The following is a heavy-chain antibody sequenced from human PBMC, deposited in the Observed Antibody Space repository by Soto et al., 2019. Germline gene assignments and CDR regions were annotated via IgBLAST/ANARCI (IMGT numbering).Heavy chain of an antibody. CDR3: ARECGGDCTNAFDL. CDR1: GFTVSSNY. D-gene: IGHD2-21*01. Sequence: QLVESGGGLVQPGGSLRLSCAASGFTVSSNYMNWVRQAPGKGLEWLSVLYSGAGTYYADSVKDRFTISRDYSKNTLYLQLNSLRAEDTAIYYCARECGGDCTNAFDLWGQGTMVTVSP. V-gene: IGHV3-66*01. CDR2: LYSGAGT. J-gene: IGHJ3*01.